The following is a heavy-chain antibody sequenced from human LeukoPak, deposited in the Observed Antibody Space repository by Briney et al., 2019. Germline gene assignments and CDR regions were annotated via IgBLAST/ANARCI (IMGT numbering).Heavy chain of an antibody. Sequence: PGGSLRLSCAASGFALSNFAMHWVRRAPGKGLEWVAVVSYEGTIKYYSDSAKGRFTISRDNSNSLISLQMNNLTTEDTAAYYCAREKFDSWGQGTLVIVSP. J-gene: IGHJ5*01. CDR1: GFALSNFA. V-gene: IGHV3-30*14. CDR3: AREKFDS. CDR2: VSYEGTIK.